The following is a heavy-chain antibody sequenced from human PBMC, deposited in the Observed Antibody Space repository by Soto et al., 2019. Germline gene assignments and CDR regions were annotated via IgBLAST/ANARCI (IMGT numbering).Heavy chain of an antibody. Sequence: LRLSCAASGFTFSSYGMHWVRQAPGKGLEWVAVISYDGSNKYYADSVKGRFTISRDNSKNTLYLQMNSLRAEDTAVYYCAKGGRDVLRFLEWSHLYYYYGIDVWGQGTTVTVSS. D-gene: IGHD3-3*01. V-gene: IGHV3-30*18. CDR3: AKGGRDVLRFLEWSHLYYYYGIDV. J-gene: IGHJ6*02. CDR2: ISYDGSNK. CDR1: GFTFSSYG.